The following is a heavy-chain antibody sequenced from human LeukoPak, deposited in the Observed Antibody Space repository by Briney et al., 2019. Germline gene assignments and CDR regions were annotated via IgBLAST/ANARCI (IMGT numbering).Heavy chain of an antibody. D-gene: IGHD3-3*01. V-gene: IGHV3-30*02. CDR3: AKDLLGVEYYDLWSGYYGTPSH. J-gene: IGHJ1*01. Sequence: GGSLRLSCAASGFTFSSYGMHWVRQAPGKGLEWVAFIRYDGSNKYYADSVKGRFTISRDNSKNTLYLQMNSLRAEDTAVYYCAKDLLGVEYYDLWSGYYGTPSHWGQGTLVTVSS. CDR2: IRYDGSNK. CDR1: GFTFSSYG.